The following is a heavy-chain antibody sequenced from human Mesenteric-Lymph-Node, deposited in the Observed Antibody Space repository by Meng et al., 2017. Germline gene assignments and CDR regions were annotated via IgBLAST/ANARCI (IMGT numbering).Heavy chain of an antibody. CDR2: INHSGGT. Sequence: SETLSLTCAVYGESFSEYYLSWIRQPPGEGLEWLGEINHSGGTHYNPSLMSRVTISKDTSQNQFSLKLNSLTAADTAVYYCLFVVIVRGSTFDYWDRGTLVTVSS. J-gene: IGHJ4*02. CDR3: LFVVIVRGSTFDY. V-gene: IGHV4-34*01. D-gene: IGHD3-10*01. CDR1: GESFSEYY.